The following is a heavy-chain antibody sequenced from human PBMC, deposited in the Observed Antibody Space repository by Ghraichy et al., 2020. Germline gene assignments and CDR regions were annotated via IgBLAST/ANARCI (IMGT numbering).Heavy chain of an antibody. D-gene: IGHD1-26*01. Sequence: SETLSLTCTVSGGSISSYYWSWIRQPPGKGLEWIGYIYYSGSTNYNPSLKSRVTISVDTSKNQFSLKLSSVTAADTAVYYCARHEWELSGMDVWGQGTTVTVSS. CDR1: GGSISSYY. CDR2: IYYSGST. J-gene: IGHJ6*02. CDR3: ARHEWELSGMDV. V-gene: IGHV4-59*08.